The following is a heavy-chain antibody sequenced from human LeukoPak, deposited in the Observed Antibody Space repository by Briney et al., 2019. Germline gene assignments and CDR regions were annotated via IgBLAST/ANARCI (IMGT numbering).Heavy chain of an antibody. CDR2: IYYSGST. J-gene: IGHJ4*02. D-gene: IGHD3-22*01. CDR3: ARGGYDSSYYYYLDY. V-gene: IGHV4-31*03. Sequence: PSETLSLTCTVSGGSISSGDYYWSWIRQHPGKGLEWIGNIYYSGSTYYNPSLKSRVTISVDTSKSQFSLKLSSVTAADTAVYYCARGGYDSSYYYYLDYWGQGTLVTVSS. CDR1: GGSISSGDYY.